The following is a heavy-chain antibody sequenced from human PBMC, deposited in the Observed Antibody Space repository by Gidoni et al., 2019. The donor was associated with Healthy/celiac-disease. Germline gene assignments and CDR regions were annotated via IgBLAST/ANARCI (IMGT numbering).Heavy chain of an antibody. D-gene: IGHD1-26*01. J-gene: IGHJ4*02. CDR2: IKSKTDGGTT. CDR3: TTESKWELPRRDY. V-gene: IGHV3-15*01. CDR1: GFTFSNAW. Sequence: EVQLVESGGGLVKPGGSLRLSCAASGFTFSNAWMSWVRQAPGKGLEWVGRIKSKTDGGTTDYAAPVKGRFTISRDDSKNTLYLQMNSLKTEDTAVYYCTTESKWELPRRDYWGQGTLVTVSS.